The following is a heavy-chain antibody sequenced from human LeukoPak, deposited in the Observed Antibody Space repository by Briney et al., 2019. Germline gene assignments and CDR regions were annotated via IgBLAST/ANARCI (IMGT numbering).Heavy chain of an antibody. D-gene: IGHD6-6*01. CDR3: SKGDNSSEGASFDY. J-gene: IGHJ4*02. Sequence: GRSLRLSCAASGFTFDDYAMHWVRQAPGKGLEWVSGISWNSGSIGYADSVKGRFTISRDNAKNSLYLQMNSLRAEDTALYYCSKGDNSSEGASFDYWGQGTLVTVSS. CDR2: ISWNSGSI. V-gene: IGHV3-9*01. CDR1: GFTFDDYA.